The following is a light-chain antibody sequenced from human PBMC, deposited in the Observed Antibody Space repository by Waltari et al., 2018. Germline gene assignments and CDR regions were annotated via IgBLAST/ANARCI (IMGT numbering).Light chain of an antibody. CDR3: LQDHDYPWT. V-gene: IGKV1-6*01. CDR2: GAS. CDR1: QDIRSD. Sequence: AIRQTQSPPSLSASVGDRVTITCRAGQDIRSDLGWYQQKPGKAPQVLIFGASSLHNGVPSRFSGSGSDTDFILTISGLQAEDYATYYCLQDHDYPWTFGQGTKVEMK. J-gene: IGKJ1*01.